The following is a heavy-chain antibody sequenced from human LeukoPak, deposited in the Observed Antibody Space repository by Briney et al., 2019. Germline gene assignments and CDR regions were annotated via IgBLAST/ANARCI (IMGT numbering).Heavy chain of an antibody. Sequence: GRSLRLSCAASGFTFSSYAMHWVRQAPGKGLEWVAVISYDGSNKYYADSVKGRFTISRDNSKNTLYLQMNSLRAEDTAVYYCARGGLITVGSVIANPFDYWGQGILVTVSS. CDR3: ARGGLITVGSVIANPFDY. D-gene: IGHD3-16*02. V-gene: IGHV3-30-3*01. CDR1: GFTFSSYA. J-gene: IGHJ4*02. CDR2: ISYDGSNK.